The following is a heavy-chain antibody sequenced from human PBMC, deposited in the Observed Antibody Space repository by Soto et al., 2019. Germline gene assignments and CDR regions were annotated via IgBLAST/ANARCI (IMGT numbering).Heavy chain of an antibody. CDR1: GGTFNTDS. V-gene: IGHV1-69*01. D-gene: IGHD4-17*01. Sequence: VHLVQSGAEVKKPGSSVKVSCKASGGTFNTDSITWLRQAPGRSLEWLGGIIPMCGSPKYAPMFQGRVIIAADESTTTAYIELSSLRSDDTAVYYCTREVVTVTTLGYFDSWGQGTLVTVSS. CDR3: TREVVTVTTLGYFDS. CDR2: IIPMCGSP. J-gene: IGHJ4*02.